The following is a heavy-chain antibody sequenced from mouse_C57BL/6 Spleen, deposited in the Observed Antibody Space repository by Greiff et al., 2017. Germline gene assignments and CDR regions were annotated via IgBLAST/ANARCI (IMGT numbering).Heavy chain of an antibody. CDR1: GFTFSSYA. D-gene: IGHD2-5*01. CDR3: ASLYSNYLYYYAMDY. J-gene: IGHJ4*01. CDR2: ISDGGSYT. Sequence: DVKLQESGGGLVKPGGSLKLSCAASGFTFSSYAMSWVRQTPEKRLEWVATISDGGSYTYYPDNVKGRFTISRDNAKNNLYLQMSHLKSEDTAMYYCASLYSNYLYYYAMDYWGQGTSVTVSS. V-gene: IGHV5-4*03.